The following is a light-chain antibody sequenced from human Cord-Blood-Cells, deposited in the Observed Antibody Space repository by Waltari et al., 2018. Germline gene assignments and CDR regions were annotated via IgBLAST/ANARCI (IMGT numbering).Light chain of an antibody. J-gene: IGKJ4*01. CDR2: KAA. CDR3: QQYNSYSKLT. CDR1: QSISSW. Sequence: DIQMTQSPSTLPASVGDRVTITCRASQSISSWLAWYQQKPGKAPKLLIYKAASLESGVPSRFSGSGSGTEFTLTISSLQPDDFATYYCQQYNSYSKLTFGGGTKVEIK. V-gene: IGKV1-5*03.